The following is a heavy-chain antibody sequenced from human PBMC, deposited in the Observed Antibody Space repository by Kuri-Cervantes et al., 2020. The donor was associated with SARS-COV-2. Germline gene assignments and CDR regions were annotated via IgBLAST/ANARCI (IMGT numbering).Heavy chain of an antibody. CDR2: IYTSGST. CDR3: ARGVPAAPYYYYYYGMDV. D-gene: IGHD2-2*01. CDR1: GGSISSYY. J-gene: IGHJ6*02. V-gene: IGHV4-4*07. Sequence: GSLRLSCTVSGGSISSYYWSWIRQPAGKGLEWIGRIYTSGSTNYNPSLKSRVTISVDTSKNQFSLKLSSVTAADTAVYYCARGVPAAPYYYYYYGMDVWGQGTTVTVSS.